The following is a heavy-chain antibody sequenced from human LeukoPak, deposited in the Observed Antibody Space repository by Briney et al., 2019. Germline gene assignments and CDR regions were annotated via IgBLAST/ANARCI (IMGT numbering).Heavy chain of an antibody. D-gene: IGHD3-9*01. J-gene: IGHJ4*02. V-gene: IGHV4-34*01. CDR1: GGSFSGYY. CDR2: TNHSGST. CDR3: ARGRDYDILTGYYTFYYFDY. Sequence: SETLSLTCAVYGGSFSGYYWSWIRQPPGKGLEWIGETNHSGSTNYNPSLKSRVTISVDTSKNQFSLKLSSVTAADTAVYYCARGRDYDILTGYYTFYYFDYWGQGTLVTVSS.